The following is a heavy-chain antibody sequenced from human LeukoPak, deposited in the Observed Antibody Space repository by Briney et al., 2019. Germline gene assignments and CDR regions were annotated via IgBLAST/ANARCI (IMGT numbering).Heavy chain of an antibody. J-gene: IGHJ4*02. CDR1: GGSFSGYY. CDR3: ARHTTVLRFLERRRGHFAY. V-gene: IGHV4-34*01. Sequence: SETLSLTCAVYGGSFSGYYLSWIRQPPGKGLEWMGEINHSGSTNYNPSLKSRGTISVDTSKNQFSLKLSSVTAADTAVYYCARHTTVLRFLERRRGHFAYWGQGTLVTVSS. D-gene: IGHD3-3*01. CDR2: INHSGST.